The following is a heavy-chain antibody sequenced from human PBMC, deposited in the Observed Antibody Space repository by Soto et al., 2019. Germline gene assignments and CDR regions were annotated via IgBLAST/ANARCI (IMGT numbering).Heavy chain of an antibody. D-gene: IGHD3-9*01. Sequence: GGSLRLSCAASGFTFSSYAMSWVRQAPGKGLEWVSAISGSGGSTYYADSVKGRFTISRDNSKNTLYLQMNSLRAEDTAVYYCAKAPFEYYDILTGYYVAEYFQHWGQGTLVTVSS. CDR2: ISGSGGST. V-gene: IGHV3-23*01. CDR1: GFTFSSYA. J-gene: IGHJ1*01. CDR3: AKAPFEYYDILTGYYVAEYFQH.